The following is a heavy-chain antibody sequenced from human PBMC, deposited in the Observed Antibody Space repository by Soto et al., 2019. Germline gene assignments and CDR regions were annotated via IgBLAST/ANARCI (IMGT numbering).Heavy chain of an antibody. Sequence: EVQLLESGGGLVQPGGSLRLSCAASGFTFSRYAMSWVRQAPGKGLEWVSAISGSGGSTYYVDSVKGRFTISRDNSKNTLYLRINSLRAEDTAVYYCAKGGELLGAVWFDPWGQGTLVTVSS. D-gene: IGHD1-26*01. J-gene: IGHJ5*02. CDR3: AKGGELLGAVWFDP. CDR2: ISGSGGST. CDR1: GFTFSRYA. V-gene: IGHV3-23*01.